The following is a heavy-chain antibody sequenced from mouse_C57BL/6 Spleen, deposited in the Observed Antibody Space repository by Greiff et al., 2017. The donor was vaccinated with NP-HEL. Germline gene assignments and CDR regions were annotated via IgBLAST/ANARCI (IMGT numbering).Heavy chain of an antibody. J-gene: IGHJ4*01. CDR1: GYTFTSYW. CDR2: IYPSDSET. CDR3: ARLEDGYYLGLWGY. V-gene: IGHV1-61*01. Sequence: QVQLQQPGAELVRPGSSVKLSCKASGYTFTSYWMDWVKQRPGQGLEWIGNIYPSDSETHYNQKFKDKATLTVDKSSSTAYMQLSSLTSEDSAVYYCARLEDGYYLGLWGYWGQGTSVTVSS. D-gene: IGHD2-3*01.